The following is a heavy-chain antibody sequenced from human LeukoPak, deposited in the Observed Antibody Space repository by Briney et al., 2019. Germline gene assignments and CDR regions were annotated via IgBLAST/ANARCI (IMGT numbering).Heavy chain of an antibody. CDR2: IYYSGST. CDR3: ARELPQDAFDI. D-gene: IGHD1-26*01. J-gene: IGHJ3*02. V-gene: IGHV4-59*01. Sequence: SETLSLTCTVSGGSISSYYWSWIRQPPGKGLEWIGYIYYSGSTNYNPSLKSRVTISVDTSKNLFSLKLSSVTAADTAVYYCARELPQDAFDIWGQGTMDTVSS. CDR1: GGSISSYY.